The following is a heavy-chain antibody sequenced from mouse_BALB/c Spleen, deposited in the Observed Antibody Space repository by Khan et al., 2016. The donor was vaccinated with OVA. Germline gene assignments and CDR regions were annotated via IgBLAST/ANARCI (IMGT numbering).Heavy chain of an antibody. J-gene: IGHJ2*01. D-gene: IGHD1-1*01. CDR1: GYTFPNYW. V-gene: IGHV1-7*01. CDR2: INPSTDYT. CDR3: TRWGDSYGSTFVY. Sequence: QVQLKQSGAELAKPGASVKMSCKASGYTFPNYWMHWVKQGPGQGLEWIGYINPSTDYTEYNQRFKDKATLTADKSSSTAYMQLSSLTSEDSAVYYCTRWGDSYGSTFVYWGQGTTLTVSS.